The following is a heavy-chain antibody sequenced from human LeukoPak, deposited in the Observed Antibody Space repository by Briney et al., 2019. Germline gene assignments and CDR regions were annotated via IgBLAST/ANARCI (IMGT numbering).Heavy chain of an antibody. CDR1: GFTFSSYW. V-gene: IGHV3-74*01. J-gene: IGHJ4*02. CDR2: INSDETSI. Sequence: PGGSLRLSCAASGFTFSSYWMHWVRHAPGKGLVWVSRINSDETSISYADSVKGRFTISRDNAKNTLYLQMNSLRAEDTAVYYCSIAVAGTGGDYWGQGTLVTVSS. D-gene: IGHD6-19*01. CDR3: SIAVAGTGGDY.